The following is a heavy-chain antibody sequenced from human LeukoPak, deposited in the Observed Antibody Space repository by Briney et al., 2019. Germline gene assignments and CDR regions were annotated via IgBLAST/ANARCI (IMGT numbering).Heavy chain of an antibody. D-gene: IGHD3-3*01. CDR2: IYYSGST. CDR3: ARPDRYDFWFDP. CDR1: GFTFSSSW. Sequence: PGGSLRLSCAASGFTFSSSWMTWVRRPPGKGLEWIGSIYYSGSTYYNPSLKSRVTISVDTSKNQFSLKLSSVTAADTAVYYCARPDRYDFWFDPWGQGTLVTVSS. V-gene: IGHV4-39*01. J-gene: IGHJ5*02.